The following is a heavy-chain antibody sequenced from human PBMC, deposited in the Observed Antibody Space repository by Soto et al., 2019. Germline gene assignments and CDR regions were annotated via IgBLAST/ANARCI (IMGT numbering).Heavy chain of an antibody. J-gene: IGHJ4*02. CDR3: AKDRDELLYYFDY. V-gene: IGHV3-23*01. Sequence: PGGSLRLSCAASGFTFIGYAMSWVRQDPGKGLEWVSAISGSGGSTYYADSVKGRFTISRDNSKNTLYLQMNSLRAEDTAVYYCAKDRDELLYYFDYWGQGTLVTVSS. CDR2: ISGSGGST. D-gene: IGHD2-2*01. CDR1: GFTFIGYA.